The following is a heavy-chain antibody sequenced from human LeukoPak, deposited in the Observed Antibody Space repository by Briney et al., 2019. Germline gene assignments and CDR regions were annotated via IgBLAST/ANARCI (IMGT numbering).Heavy chain of an antibody. CDR1: GYTLTELS. D-gene: IGHD6-19*01. CDR3: ARDSGRGVAGNLDY. CDR2: IIPIFGTA. J-gene: IGHJ4*02. Sequence: GASVKVSCKVSGYTLTELSMHWVRQAPGQGLEWMGGIIPIFGTANYAQKFQGRVTITADESTSTAYMELSSLRSEDTAVYYCARDSGRGVAGNLDYWGQGTLVTVSS. V-gene: IGHV1-69*13.